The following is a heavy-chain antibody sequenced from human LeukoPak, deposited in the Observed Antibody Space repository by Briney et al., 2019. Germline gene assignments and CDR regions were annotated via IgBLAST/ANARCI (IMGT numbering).Heavy chain of an antibody. CDR3: AMAKGYYDSSGYGMDV. V-gene: IGHV1-69*04. Sequence: SVKVSCKASGGTFSSYAISWVRQAPGQGLEWMGRIIPILGIANYAQKFQGRVTITADKSTSTAYMELSSLRSEDTAVYYCAMAKGYYDSSGYGMDVWGQGTAVTVSS. CDR1: GGTFSSYA. J-gene: IGHJ6*02. D-gene: IGHD3-22*01. CDR2: IIPILGIA.